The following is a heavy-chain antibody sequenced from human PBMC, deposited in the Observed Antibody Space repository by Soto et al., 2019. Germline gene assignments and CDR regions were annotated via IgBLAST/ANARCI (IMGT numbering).Heavy chain of an antibody. CDR2: ISPHNRNT. D-gene: IGHD3-9*01. Sequence: QVQLVQSGAEVKRPGDSVKVSCQASGYTFGHFYITWVRQAPGQGLEWMGAISPHNRNTNYAEKFRGRVTMTTDTSTPTAYMELGSLRFDDTAVYYCARDGGGYYILTGYYRPHPFDKWGQGALITVPS. V-gene: IGHV1-18*01. J-gene: IGHJ4*02. CDR1: GYTFGHFY. CDR3: ARDGGGYYILTGYYRPHPFDK.